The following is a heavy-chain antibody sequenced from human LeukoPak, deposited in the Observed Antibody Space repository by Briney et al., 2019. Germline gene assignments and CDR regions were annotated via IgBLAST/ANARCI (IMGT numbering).Heavy chain of an antibody. V-gene: IGHV4-59*08. J-gene: IGHJ3*02. D-gene: IGHD1-26*01. Sequence: LRLSCAASGFTFDDYAMHWIRQPPGKGLEWIGYIYYSGSTNYNPSLKSRVTISVDTSKNQFSLKLSSVTAADTAVYYCARSLAAEWELSHDAFGIWGQGTMVTVSS. CDR2: IYYSGST. CDR3: ARSLAAEWELSHDAFGI. CDR1: GFTFDDYA.